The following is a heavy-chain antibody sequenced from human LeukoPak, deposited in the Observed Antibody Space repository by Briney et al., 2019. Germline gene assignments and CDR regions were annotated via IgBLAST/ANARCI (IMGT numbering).Heavy chain of an antibody. Sequence: EASVKVSCKASGYTFTSYYMHWVRQAPGQGLEWMGIINPSGGSTSYAQKFQGRVTMTRDTSTSTVYMELSSLRSEDTAVYYCARDPGKYYYGSNPTGYWGQGTLVTVSS. CDR2: INPSGGST. D-gene: IGHD3-10*01. V-gene: IGHV1-46*01. CDR1: GYTFTSYY. J-gene: IGHJ4*02. CDR3: ARDPGKYYYGSNPTGY.